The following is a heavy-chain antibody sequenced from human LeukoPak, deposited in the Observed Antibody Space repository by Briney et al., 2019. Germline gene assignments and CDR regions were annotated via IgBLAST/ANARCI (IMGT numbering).Heavy chain of an antibody. D-gene: IGHD3-16*01. CDR1: GFTFSSFW. Sequence: PGGSLRLSCAASGFTFSSFWMTWVRQAPGKGLEWVANIRQDGNEKFYVDSVKGRFTISRDNARNSVYLQMSSLRAEDTAVYYCARDSRGEGYYYYYMDVWGKGTTVTVSS. CDR2: IRQDGNEK. CDR3: ARDSRGEGYYYYYMDV. J-gene: IGHJ6*03. V-gene: IGHV3-7*03.